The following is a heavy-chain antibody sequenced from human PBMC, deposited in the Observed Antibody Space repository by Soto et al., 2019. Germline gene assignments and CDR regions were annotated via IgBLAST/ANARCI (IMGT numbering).Heavy chain of an antibody. CDR2: IYPGDSDT. D-gene: IGHD6-19*01. V-gene: IGHV5-51*01. Sequence: EVQLVQSGAEVKKPGESLKISCKGSGYSFTSYWIGWMRQMPGKGLEWMGIIYPGDSDTRYSPSFQGQVTISADKSISTAYLQWSSMKASDTAMYDWARLKGWYGFIGYYGMDVWGKGSTVTVAS. CDR3: ARLKGWYGFIGYYGMDV. CDR1: GYSFTSYW. J-gene: IGHJ6*04.